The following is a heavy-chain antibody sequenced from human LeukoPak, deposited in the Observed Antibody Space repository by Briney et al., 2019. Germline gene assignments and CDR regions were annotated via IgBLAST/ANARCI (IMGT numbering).Heavy chain of an antibody. D-gene: IGHD4-17*01. J-gene: IGHJ4*02. V-gene: IGHV3-74*01. CDR3: ARSRGDYERGYFDY. CDR2: INSDGSST. CDR1: GFTFSSYW. Sequence: TGGSLRLSCAASGFTFSSYWMHWVRQAPGKGLVWVSRINSDGSSTSYADSVKGRFTISRDNAKSSLYLQMNSLRAEDTAFYYCARSRGDYERGYFDYWGQGTLVTVSS.